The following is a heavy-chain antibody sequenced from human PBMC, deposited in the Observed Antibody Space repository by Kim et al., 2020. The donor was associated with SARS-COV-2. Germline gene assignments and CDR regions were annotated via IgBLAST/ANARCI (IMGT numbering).Heavy chain of an antibody. Sequence: RVTISVDTSKNQFSLKLSSVTAADTAVYYCARVGFTDFWSGYYVSYYFDYWGQGTLVTVSS. V-gene: IGHV4-39*07. CDR3: ARVGFTDFWSGYYVSYYFDY. J-gene: IGHJ4*02. D-gene: IGHD3-3*01.